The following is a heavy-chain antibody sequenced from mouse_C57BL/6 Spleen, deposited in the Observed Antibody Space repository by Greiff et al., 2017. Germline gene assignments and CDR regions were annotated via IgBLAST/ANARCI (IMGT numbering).Heavy chain of an antibody. CDR3: ARGSSYSYYYAMDY. Sequence: VQLQQSGAELVKPGASVKISCKASGYAFSSYWMNWVKQRPGKGLEWIGQIYPGDGDTNYNGKFKGKATLTADKSSSTAYMQRSSLTSEDSAVYFCARGSSYSYYYAMDYWGQGTSVTVSS. J-gene: IGHJ4*01. V-gene: IGHV1-80*01. CDR2: IYPGDGDT. CDR1: GYAFSSYW. D-gene: IGHD1-1*01.